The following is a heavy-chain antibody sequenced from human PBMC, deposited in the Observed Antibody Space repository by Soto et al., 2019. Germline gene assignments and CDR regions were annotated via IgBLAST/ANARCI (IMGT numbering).Heavy chain of an antibody. Sequence: ASVKVSCKASGYTFASYGSSWVRQAPGQGLEWMGWISAYNGNTNYAQKLQGRVTMTTDTSTSTAYMELRSLRSDDTAVYYCARTYGDPQFDWFDPWGQGTLVTVSS. V-gene: IGHV1-18*01. D-gene: IGHD4-17*01. CDR1: GYTFASYG. J-gene: IGHJ5*02. CDR2: ISAYNGNT. CDR3: ARTYGDPQFDWFDP.